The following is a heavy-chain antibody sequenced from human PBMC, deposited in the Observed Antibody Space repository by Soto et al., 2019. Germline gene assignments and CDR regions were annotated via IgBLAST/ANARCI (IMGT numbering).Heavy chain of an antibody. CDR2: VNSDGTGT. D-gene: IGHD3-22*01. CDR1: GFTFTMYW. J-gene: IGHJ6*02. Sequence: GGSLRLSCEASGFTFTMYWMHWVRQAPGKGLVWVSRVNSDGTGTTYADSVKGRFTVSRDNAKNSGFLQMDSLRAEDAGVYFCARVGGRWLLTNNSLDACGQGPRVTVAS. CDR3: ARVGGRWLLTNNSLDA. V-gene: IGHV3-74*01.